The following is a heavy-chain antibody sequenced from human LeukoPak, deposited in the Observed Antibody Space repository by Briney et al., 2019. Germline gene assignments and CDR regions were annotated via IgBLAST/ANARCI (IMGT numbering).Heavy chain of an antibody. CDR3: AKDSTRDYGYYGMPES. J-gene: IGHJ4*02. V-gene: IGHV3-7*04. D-gene: IGHD4-17*01. Sequence: GGSLRLSCAASGFTFSSYWMTWVRQAPGKGLEWVANIKQDGSQKYYVDSVKGRFTISRDNAKNSLYLQMSSLRAEDTGVYYCAKDSTRDYGYYGMPESWGQGTLVTVS. CDR1: GFTFSSYW. CDR2: IKQDGSQK.